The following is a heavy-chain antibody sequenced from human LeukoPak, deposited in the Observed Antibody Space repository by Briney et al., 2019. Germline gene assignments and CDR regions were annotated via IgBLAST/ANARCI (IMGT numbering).Heavy chain of an antibody. CDR3: ASATNYAGVFDY. V-gene: IGHV4-59*01. Sequence: PSETLSLTCIVAGGSSSSYYWSWIRQPPGEGREWSGYIFYSGRTNYNPSLKGRVTISVNTSKNQFSLELSSVTAADTAVYYYASATNYAGVFDYWGQGTLVTVSS. CDR2: IFYSGRT. J-gene: IGHJ4*02. CDR1: GGSSSSYY. D-gene: IGHD1-7*01.